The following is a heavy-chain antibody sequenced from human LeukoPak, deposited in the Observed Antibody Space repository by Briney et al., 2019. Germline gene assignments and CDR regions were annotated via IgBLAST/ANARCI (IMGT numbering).Heavy chain of an antibody. CDR2: ISWNSGSI. V-gene: IGHV3-9*01. J-gene: IGHJ6*02. CDR1: GFTFDDYA. CDR3: ASRGLREVINPRYYYYGMDV. D-gene: IGHD5/OR15-5a*01. Sequence: PGRSLRLSCAASGFTFDDYAMHWVRQAPGKGLEWVSGISWNSGSIGYADSVKGRFTISRDNAKNSLYLQMNSLRAEDTAVYYCASRGLREVINPRYYYYGMDVWGQGTTVTVSS.